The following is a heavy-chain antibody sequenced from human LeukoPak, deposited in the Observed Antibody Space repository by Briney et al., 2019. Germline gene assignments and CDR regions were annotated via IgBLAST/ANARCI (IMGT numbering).Heavy chain of an antibody. J-gene: IGHJ4*02. D-gene: IGHD4-23*01. CDR1: GLTFSTYA. CDR2: IPYDGSNK. V-gene: IGHV3-30*04. CDR3: ARAEGYGGELDS. Sequence: GGSLRLSCAASGLTFSTYAMHWVRQAPGKGLEWVAVIPYDGSNKYYADSVKGRFTISRENSKNRLYLQMNSLRAEDTAVYYCARAEGYGGELDSWGQGTLVTVSS.